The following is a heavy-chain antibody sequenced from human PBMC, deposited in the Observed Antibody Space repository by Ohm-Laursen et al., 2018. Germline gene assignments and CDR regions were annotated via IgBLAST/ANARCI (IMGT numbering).Heavy chain of an antibody. CDR2: ISGSGGST. CDR3: AKRGSQWLETEGSNPRPYYFDY. V-gene: IGHV3-23*01. D-gene: IGHD6-19*01. J-gene: IGHJ4*02. CDR1: GFTFSSYA. Sequence: SLRLSCTASGFTFSSYAMSWVRQAPGKGPEWVSAISGSGGSTYYADSVKGRFTISRDNSKNTLYLQMNSLRAEDTAVYYCAKRGSQWLETEGSNPRPYYFDYWGQGTLVTVSS.